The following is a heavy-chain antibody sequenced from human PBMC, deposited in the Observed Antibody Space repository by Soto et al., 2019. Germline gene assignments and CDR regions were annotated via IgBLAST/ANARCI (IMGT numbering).Heavy chain of an antibody. D-gene: IGHD3-16*01. CDR1: GDSVSGNSAA. CDR2: TYSMSRWYN. Sequence: PSETLSLTRAISGDSVSGNSAAWTWIRQSPSRGLEWLGRTYSMSRWYNDYAVSVKSRITVTPDTSKNQFSLHLNSVTPEDTAVYDCAREFPYYVSSDSYLDYWGQGALVTVS. V-gene: IGHV6-1*01. J-gene: IGHJ4*02. CDR3: AREFPYYVSSDSYLDY.